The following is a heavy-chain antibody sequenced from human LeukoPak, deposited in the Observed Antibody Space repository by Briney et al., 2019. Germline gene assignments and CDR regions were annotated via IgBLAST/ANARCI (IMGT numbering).Heavy chain of an antibody. D-gene: IGHD3-3*01. CDR3: ARDYDFWSGYPNSLHPFDY. J-gene: IGHJ4*02. Sequence: GGSLRLSCAASGFTFDDYAMHWVRQAPGKGLEWVSGISWNSGSIGYADSVKGRFTISRDNARNSLYLQMNSLRAEDTAVYYCARDYDFWSGYPNSLHPFDYWGQGTLVTVSS. V-gene: IGHV3-9*01. CDR2: ISWNSGSI. CDR1: GFTFDDYA.